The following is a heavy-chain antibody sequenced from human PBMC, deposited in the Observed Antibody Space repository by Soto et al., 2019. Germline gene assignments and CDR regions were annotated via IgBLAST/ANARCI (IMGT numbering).Heavy chain of an antibody. J-gene: IGHJ4*02. CDR2: IDPKDSNT. CDR1: GYTFTSNW. D-gene: IGHD3-3*01. Sequence: EVQLVQSGAEVKKPGESLKISCKGSGYTFTSNWIAWVRQMPGKGLEWMGIIDPKDSNTRYSPSLQGRVTISADKSLSTAYLQWSSLKASDTAVYYCARHRPSDTMFGASNSDFWGQGTRVTVSS. V-gene: IGHV5-51*01. CDR3: ARHRPSDTMFGASNSDF.